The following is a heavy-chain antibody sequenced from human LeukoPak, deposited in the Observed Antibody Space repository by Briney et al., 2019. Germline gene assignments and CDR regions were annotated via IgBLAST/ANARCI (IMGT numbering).Heavy chain of an antibody. D-gene: IGHD3-10*01. CDR1: GYTSTSYY. Sequence: ASVKVSCKASGYTSTSYYMHWVRQAPGQGLEWMGIINPSGGSTSYAQKFQGRVTMTTETSTSTAYMELRSLRSDDTAVYYCARGQANRLLWVGELLSNINPFDYWGQGTLVTVSS. V-gene: IGHV1-46*01. CDR2: INPSGGST. CDR3: ARGQANRLLWVGELLSNINPFDY. J-gene: IGHJ4*02.